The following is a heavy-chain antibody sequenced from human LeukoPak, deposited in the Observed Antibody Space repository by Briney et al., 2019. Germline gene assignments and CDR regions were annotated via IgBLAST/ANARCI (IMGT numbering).Heavy chain of an antibody. Sequence: GGPLRLSCAASGFTFSSYWMHWVRQAPGKGLVWVSRINSDGSTTSYADSMKGRFTISRDNAKNTLYLQMNSLRVEDTALYYCATGPAADNYWGQGTLVTVSS. V-gene: IGHV3-74*01. CDR1: GFTFSSYW. D-gene: IGHD6-13*01. CDR3: ATGPAADNY. J-gene: IGHJ4*02. CDR2: INSDGSTT.